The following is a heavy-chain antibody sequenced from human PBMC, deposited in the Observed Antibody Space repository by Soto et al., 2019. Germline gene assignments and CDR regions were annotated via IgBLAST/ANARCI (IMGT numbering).Heavy chain of an antibody. J-gene: IGHJ4*02. CDR1: GGTFSSYA. D-gene: IGHD3-22*01. CDR3: ARDTDSSGYYPYYFDY. V-gene: IGHV1-69*13. CDR2: IIPIFGTA. Sequence: VKVSCKASGGTFSSYAISWVRQAPGQGLEWMGGIIPIFGTANYAQKFQGRVTITADKSTSTAYMELSSLRSEDTAVYYCARDTDSSGYYPYYFDYWGQGTLVTVSS.